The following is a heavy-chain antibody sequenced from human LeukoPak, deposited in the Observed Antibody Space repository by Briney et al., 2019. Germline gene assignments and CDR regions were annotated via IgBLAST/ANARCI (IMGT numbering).Heavy chain of an antibody. CDR1: GFTFSSYE. J-gene: IGHJ4*02. Sequence: GGSLRLSCAASGFTFSSYEMNWVRQAPGKGLEWVSSISSSGSIIYYADSVKGRFPISRDNAKNSLYLQMNSLRAEDTAVYYCARDLKDFWSGYAHYFDYWGQGTLVTVSS. CDR2: ISSSGSII. CDR3: ARDLKDFWSGYAHYFDY. D-gene: IGHD3-3*01. V-gene: IGHV3-48*03.